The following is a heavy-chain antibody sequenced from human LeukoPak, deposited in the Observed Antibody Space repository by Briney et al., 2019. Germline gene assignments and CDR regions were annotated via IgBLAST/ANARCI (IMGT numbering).Heavy chain of an antibody. J-gene: IGHJ4*02. Sequence: SETLSLTCAVSGGSISSSNWWSWVRQPPGKGLEWIGEIYHSGSTNYNPSLKSRVTISVDKSKNQFSLKLSSVTAADTAVYYCASLTYCSSTSCYVFSDYWGQGTLVTVSS. V-gene: IGHV4-4*02. CDR2: IYHSGST. CDR3: ASLTYCSSTSCYVFSDY. D-gene: IGHD2-2*01. CDR1: GGSISSSNW.